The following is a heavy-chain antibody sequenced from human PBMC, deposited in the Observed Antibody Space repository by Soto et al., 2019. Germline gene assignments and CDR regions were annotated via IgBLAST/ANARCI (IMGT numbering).Heavy chain of an antibody. V-gene: IGHV3-43*02. Sequence: GGSLRLSCAASGFTFDDYAMRWVRQAPGKGLEWVSLISGDGGSTYYADSVKGRFTIPRVNSKNSLYLQMNSLRTEDTALYYCAGGRYWSGGSCYYCYYGMDVWGQGTTVTVSS. CDR1: GFTFDDYA. CDR3: AGGRYWSGGSCYYCYYGMDV. J-gene: IGHJ6*02. CDR2: ISGDGGST. D-gene: IGHD2-15*01.